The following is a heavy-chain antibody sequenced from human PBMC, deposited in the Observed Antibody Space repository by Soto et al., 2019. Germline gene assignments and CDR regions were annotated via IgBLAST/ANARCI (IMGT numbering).Heavy chain of an antibody. CDR1: SGSISSETYY. V-gene: IGHV4-31*03. CDR2: IYYTGST. D-gene: IGHD5-12*01. Sequence: QVQLQESGPGLVKPSQTLSLTCTVSSGSISSETYYWSWIRQHPGKGLEWIGYIYYTGSTYYNPSLXXXVXXSVDTSKNQFSLKLNSVTAADTAVYYCARATYRVGEAWFDPWGQGTLVTVSS. J-gene: IGHJ5*02. CDR3: ARATYRVGEAWFDP.